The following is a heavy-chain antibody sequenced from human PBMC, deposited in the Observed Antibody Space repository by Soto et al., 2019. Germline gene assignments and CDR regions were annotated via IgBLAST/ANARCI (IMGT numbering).Heavy chain of an antibody. CDR3: ARDRGVSPPNYYYYGMDV. V-gene: IGHV3-53*01. CDR2: IYSGGST. CDR1: GFTVSSNY. Sequence: PGGSLRLSCAASGFTVSSNYMSWVRQAPGKGLEWVSVIYSGGSTYYADSVKGRFTISRDHSKNTLYLQMNSLRAEDTAVYYCARDRGVSPPNYYYYGMDVWGQGTTVTVSS. J-gene: IGHJ6*02. D-gene: IGHD3-10*01.